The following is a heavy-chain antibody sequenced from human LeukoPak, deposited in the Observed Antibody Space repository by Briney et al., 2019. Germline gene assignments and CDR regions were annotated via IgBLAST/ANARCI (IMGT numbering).Heavy chain of an antibody. Sequence: SETLSLTCTVSGDSLNGYYWGWIRQPAGKGLERIGRIFTSGITKYSPSLRSRVTMSIDTSKNQFSLKLSSVTAADTAVYYCARVDGDYGKGFDPWGQGTLVTVSS. D-gene: IGHD4-17*01. CDR2: IFTSGIT. CDR1: GDSLNGYY. V-gene: IGHV4-4*07. CDR3: ARVDGDYGKGFDP. J-gene: IGHJ5*02.